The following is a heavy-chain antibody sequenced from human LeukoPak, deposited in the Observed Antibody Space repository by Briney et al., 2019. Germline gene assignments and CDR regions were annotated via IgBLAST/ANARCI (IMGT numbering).Heavy chain of an antibody. V-gene: IGHV3-30*18. CDR2: ISYDASNK. Sequence: GGSLRLSCAASGFTFSRYGMHWVRQTPGKGLEWVAVISYDASNKYYADSVKGRFTISRDNSKNTLYLQMNSLRAEDTAVYYCAKSHGYSYGFDYWGXGTLVTVSS. CDR3: AKSHGYSYGFDY. J-gene: IGHJ4*02. D-gene: IGHD5-18*01. CDR1: GFTFSRYG.